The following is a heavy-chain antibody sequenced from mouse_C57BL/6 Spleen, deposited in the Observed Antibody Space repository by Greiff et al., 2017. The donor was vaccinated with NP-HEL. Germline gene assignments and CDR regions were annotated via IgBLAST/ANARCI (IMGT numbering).Heavy chain of an antibody. Sequence: EVQLAESGGGLVKPGGSLKLSCAASGFTFSSYAMSWVRQTPEKRLEWVATISDGGSYTYYPDNVKGRFTISRDNAKNNLYLQMSHLKSEDTAMYYCARVATVVAHWYFDVWGTGTTVTVSS. J-gene: IGHJ1*03. V-gene: IGHV5-4*01. CDR3: ARVATVVAHWYFDV. CDR2: ISDGGSYT. D-gene: IGHD1-1*01. CDR1: GFTFSSYA.